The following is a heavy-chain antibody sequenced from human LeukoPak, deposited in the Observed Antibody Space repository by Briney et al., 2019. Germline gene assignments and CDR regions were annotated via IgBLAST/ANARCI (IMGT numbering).Heavy chain of an antibody. V-gene: IGHV1-2*04. CDR2: INPNSGGT. J-gene: IGHJ4*02. D-gene: IGHD6-6*01. CDR3: ARGEPEYSSSLFYFDY. Sequence: ASVKVSCKASGYTFTGYYMHWVRQAPGQGLEGMGWINPNSGGTNYAQKFQGWVTMTRDTSISTAYMELSRLRSDDTAVYYCARGEPEYSSSLFYFDYWGQGTLVTVSS. CDR1: GYTFTGYY.